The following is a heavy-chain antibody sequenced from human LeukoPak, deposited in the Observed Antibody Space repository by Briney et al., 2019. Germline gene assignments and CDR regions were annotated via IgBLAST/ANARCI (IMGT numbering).Heavy chain of an antibody. CDR1: GFTFSNAW. J-gene: IGHJ4*02. D-gene: IGHD3-22*01. Sequence: GGSLRLSCAASGFTFSNAWMSWVRQAPGKGLEGVGRIKSKTDGGTTDYAAPVKGRFTISRDDSKNTLYRQMNSLKTEDTAVYYCTTGVEYYYDSSGRRPFDYWGQGTLVTVSS. CDR3: TTGVEYYYDSSGRRPFDY. CDR2: IKSKTDGGTT. V-gene: IGHV3-15*01.